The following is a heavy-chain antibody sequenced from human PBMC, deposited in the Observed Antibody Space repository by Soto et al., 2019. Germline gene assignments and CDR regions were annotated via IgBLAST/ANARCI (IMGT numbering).Heavy chain of an antibody. CDR1: GFTVSISY. J-gene: IGHJ1*01. CDR3: ARDGAMTTYFEYFQH. CDR2: IYSSGRT. D-gene: IGHD4-17*01. Sequence: EVQPVESGGGLIQPGGSLRLSCAVSGFTVSISYMSWVRQAPGKGLEWVSTIYSSGRTYYADSVKGRFTISRDDSKNTLHLQMNSLRAEDTAVYYCARDGAMTTYFEYFQHWGQGTLVTVSS. V-gene: IGHV3-53*01.